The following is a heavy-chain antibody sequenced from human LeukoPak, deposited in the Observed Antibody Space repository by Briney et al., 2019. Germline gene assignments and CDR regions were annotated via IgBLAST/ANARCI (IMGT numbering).Heavy chain of an antibody. CDR2: IYYSGST. V-gene: IGHV4-39*07. D-gene: IGHD3-22*01. Sequence: SETLSLTCTVSGGSISSNSYYLGWIRQPPGKGLEWIGNIYYSGSTYYNPSLKSRVTISVDTSKNQFSLKLSSVTAADTAVYYCARQTYYYDSSGYLIDYWGQGTLVTVSS. J-gene: IGHJ4*02. CDR3: ARQTYYYDSSGYLIDY. CDR1: GGSISSNSYY.